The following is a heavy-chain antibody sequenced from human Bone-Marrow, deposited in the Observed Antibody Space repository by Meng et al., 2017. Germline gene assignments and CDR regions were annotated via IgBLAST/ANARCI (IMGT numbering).Heavy chain of an antibody. CDR1: GGSISSGSYY. J-gene: IGHJ3*01. Sequence: LRLSCTVSGGSISSGSYYWHWIRQPAGKGVEWIGRIDSGGSIDYHPSLKSRVTISEDTSKNQFSLKLSSVTAADTAVYYCARGKGKNAFDVWGQGTMVTVSS. CDR2: IDSGGSI. V-gene: IGHV4-61*02. D-gene: IGHD3-10*01. CDR3: ARGKGKNAFDV.